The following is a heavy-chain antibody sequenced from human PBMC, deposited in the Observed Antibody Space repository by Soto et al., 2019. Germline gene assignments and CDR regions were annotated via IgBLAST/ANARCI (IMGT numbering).Heavy chain of an antibody. CDR3: ARTFCSGGSCYENWFDP. Sequence: ASVKVSCKASGYTFTSYDINWVRQATGQGLEWMGWMKPNSGNTGYAQKFQGRVNMTRNTSISTAYMELSSLRSEDTAVYYCARTFCSGGSCYENWFDPWCQGTLVTVSS. CDR1: GYTFTSYD. CDR2: MKPNSGNT. J-gene: IGHJ5*02. V-gene: IGHV1-8*01. D-gene: IGHD2-15*01.